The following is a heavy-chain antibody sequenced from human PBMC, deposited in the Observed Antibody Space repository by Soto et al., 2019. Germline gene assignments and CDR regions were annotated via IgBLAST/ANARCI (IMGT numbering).Heavy chain of an antibody. V-gene: IGHV3-33*01. CDR2: IWHDGSNK. Sequence: GGSLRLSCAASGFTFSSYGMHWVRQAPGKGLEWVAVIWHDGSNKYYADSVKGRFTISRDNPKNTLYLQMNSLGAEDTAVYYCAREDSSGWRHFDHWGQGTLVTVSS. CDR3: AREDSSGWRHFDH. J-gene: IGHJ5*02. D-gene: IGHD6-19*01. CDR1: GFTFSSYG.